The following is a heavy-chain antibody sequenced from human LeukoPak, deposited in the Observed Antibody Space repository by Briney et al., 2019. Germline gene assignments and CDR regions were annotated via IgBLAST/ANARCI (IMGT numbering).Heavy chain of an antibody. J-gene: IGHJ4*02. CDR1: GFTFDDYT. CDR2: ISWDGGST. Sequence: GGSLKLSCAASGFTFDDYTMHWVRQAPGKGLEWVSLISWDGGSTYYADSVKGRFTISRDNSKNFLYLQMNSLRTEDTALYYCAKDRLYGALDYWGQGTLVTVSS. CDR3: AKDRLYGALDY. D-gene: IGHD3-16*01. V-gene: IGHV3-43*01.